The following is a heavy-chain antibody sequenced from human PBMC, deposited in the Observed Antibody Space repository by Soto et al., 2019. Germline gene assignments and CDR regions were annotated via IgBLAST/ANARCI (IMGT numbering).Heavy chain of an antibody. CDR3: VAWNYDRLFDP. CDR1: GFTFSSYG. CDR2: IWYDGSHK. Sequence: GGSLRLSCAASGFTFSSYGMHWVRQAPGKGLEWVAVIWYDGSHKYYADSVKGRFTISRDNSKNTLYLQMNSLRAEDTAVYYCVAWNYDRLFDPWGQGTLVTVSS. J-gene: IGHJ5*02. V-gene: IGHV3-33*01. D-gene: IGHD1-7*01.